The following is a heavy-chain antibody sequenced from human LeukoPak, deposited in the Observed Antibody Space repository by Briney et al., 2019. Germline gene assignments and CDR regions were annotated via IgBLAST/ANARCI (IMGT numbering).Heavy chain of an antibody. CDR3: ARKSPEEGSGLAY. V-gene: IGHV4-34*01. CDR1: VESFSGYY. D-gene: IGHD1-14*01. Sequence: PSETLSLTCAVYVESFSGYYWSWIRQTPGKGLEWIGEINHSGSTNYNPSLKIRVTISVDASKNQFSLRLSSVTATDTAVYYCARKSPEEGSGLAYWGKGTLVPSP. CDR2: INHSGST. J-gene: IGHJ4*02.